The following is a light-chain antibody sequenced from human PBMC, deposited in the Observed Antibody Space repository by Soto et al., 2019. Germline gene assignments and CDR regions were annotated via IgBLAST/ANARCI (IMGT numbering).Light chain of an antibody. CDR1: SWHSSYA. CDR3: RAGGIGIGV. CDR2: LNSDGSH. V-gene: IGLV4-69*01. J-gene: IGLJ3*02. Sequence: QPVLTQSPSASASLGPSVKLTCTRSSWHSSYAIAWHQQQPEKGPRYLMKLNSDGSHSKGVGVPDRFSGSSSGAVRYLSVFRLQSEDEAYCYGRAGGIGIGVFGGGTKLTVL.